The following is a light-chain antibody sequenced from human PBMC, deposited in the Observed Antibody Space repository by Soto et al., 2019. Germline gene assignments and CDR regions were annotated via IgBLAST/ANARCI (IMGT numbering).Light chain of an antibody. Sequence: EIVMTQSPATLSVSPGERATLSCRASQSVSSNLAWYQQKPGQAPRLLIYGASTRATGIPARFSGSGSGTVFTLTISRLQSEDSAVYYCQQYNNWPRTFGQGTKVEIK. CDR1: QSVSSN. J-gene: IGKJ1*01. V-gene: IGKV3-15*01. CDR3: QQYNNWPRT. CDR2: GAS.